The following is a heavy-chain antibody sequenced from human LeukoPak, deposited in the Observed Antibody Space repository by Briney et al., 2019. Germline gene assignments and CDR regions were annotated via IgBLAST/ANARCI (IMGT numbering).Heavy chain of an antibody. CDR2: IKQDGSEK. Sequence: GGSLRLSCVASGFTFSTYWMSWVRQAPGKGLEWVANIKQDGSEKYYVDSVKGRFTISRDNAKNSLYLQMNSRRAEDTAVYYCATTFPGIAVAGTGYWGQGTLVTVSS. CDR3: ATTFPGIAVAGTGY. CDR1: GFTFSTYW. D-gene: IGHD6-19*01. J-gene: IGHJ4*02. V-gene: IGHV3-7*01.